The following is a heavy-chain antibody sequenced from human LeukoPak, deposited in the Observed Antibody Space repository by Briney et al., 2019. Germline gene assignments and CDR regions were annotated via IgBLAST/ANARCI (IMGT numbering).Heavy chain of an antibody. D-gene: IGHD6-13*01. J-gene: IGHJ5*02. Sequence: PGESLKISCKGSGYSFTSYWIGWVRQMPGKGLEWMGIIYPGDSDTRYSPSFQGQVTISADKSISTAYLQWSSLKASDTAMYYCARHHSSSWYYSWFDPWGQGTLVTVSS. CDR3: ARHHSSSWYYSWFDP. V-gene: IGHV5-51*01. CDR2: IYPGDSDT. CDR1: GYSFTSYW.